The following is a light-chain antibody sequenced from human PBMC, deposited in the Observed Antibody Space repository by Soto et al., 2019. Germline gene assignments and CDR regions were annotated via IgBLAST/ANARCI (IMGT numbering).Light chain of an antibody. V-gene: IGLV2-23*01. CDR3: CSYAGSSTYV. J-gene: IGLJ1*01. CDR2: EGS. CDR1: SSDVGSYNL. Sequence: CALTQPASGSGSPGQSIAISCTGTSSDVGSYNLVSWYQQHPGKAPKLMIYEGSKRPSGVSNRFSGSKSGNTASLTISGLQAEDEADYYCCSYAGSSTYVFGTVTKVTLL.